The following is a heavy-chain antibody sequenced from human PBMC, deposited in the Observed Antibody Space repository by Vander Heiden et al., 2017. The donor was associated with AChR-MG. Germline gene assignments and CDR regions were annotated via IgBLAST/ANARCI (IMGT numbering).Heavy chain of an antibody. Sequence: QVQLVQSAAAVKKPGSSVKVSCKASGGTFSSHAISWVRQAPGQGLEWTGGIIPIFGTASYAQKFQGRVTITADESTSTDYMELSSLGSEDTAVYYCARAGTTAMDVWGQGTTVTVSS. CDR3: ARAGTTAMDV. D-gene: IGHD1-1*01. CDR2: IIPIFGTA. J-gene: IGHJ6*02. V-gene: IGHV1-69*01. CDR1: GGTFSSHA.